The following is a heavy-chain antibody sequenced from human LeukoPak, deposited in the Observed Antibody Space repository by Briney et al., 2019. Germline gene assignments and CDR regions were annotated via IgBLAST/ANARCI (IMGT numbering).Heavy chain of an antibody. CDR3: ARDRQVRRSTSAIGDY. Sequence: PGGSLRLSCAASGFTFSNYAMGWVRQAPGKGLEWVAVIWYDGSNKYYADSVKGRFTISRDNSKNTLYLQMNSLRAEDTAVYYCARDRQVRRSTSAIGDYWGQGTLVTVSS. D-gene: IGHD2-2*01. V-gene: IGHV3-33*08. J-gene: IGHJ4*02. CDR1: GFTFSNYA. CDR2: IWYDGSNK.